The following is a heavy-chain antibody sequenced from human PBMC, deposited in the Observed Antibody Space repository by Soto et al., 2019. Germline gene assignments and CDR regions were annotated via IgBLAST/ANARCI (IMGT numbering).Heavy chain of an antibody. V-gene: IGHV3-74*01. CDR3: ARDRSSIFDY. CDR2: INSDGSST. J-gene: IGHJ4*02. CDR1: GFTFSSYW. Sequence: PGGSLRLSCAASGFTFSSYWMHWVRQAPGKGPVWVSRINSDGSSTSYADSVKGRFTISRDNAKNTLYLQMNSLRAEDTAVYYCARDRSSIFDYWGQGTLVTVSS. D-gene: IGHD6-6*01.